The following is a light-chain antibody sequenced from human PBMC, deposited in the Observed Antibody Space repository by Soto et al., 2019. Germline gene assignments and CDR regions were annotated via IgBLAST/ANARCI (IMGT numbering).Light chain of an antibody. J-gene: IGKJ1*01. CDR3: QQYGSSPRT. CDR2: GAS. V-gene: IGKV3-20*01. Sequence: EIVLTQSPGTLSLSPGDRATLSCRASQSVSSSYLAWYQQKPGQAPRPLIYGASSRATGIPDRFSGSGSGTDFTLPISRLEPEDFAVYYCQQYGSSPRTFAQGTKLKS. CDR1: QSVSSSY.